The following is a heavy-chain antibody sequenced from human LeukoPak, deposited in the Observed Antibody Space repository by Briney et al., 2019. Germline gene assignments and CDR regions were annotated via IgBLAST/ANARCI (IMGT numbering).Heavy chain of an antibody. V-gene: IGHV3-30*18. D-gene: IGHD1-26*01. CDR3: AKVNPGELLRRNYFDY. CDR1: GFTFSSYG. CDR2: ISYDGSNK. Sequence: GGSLRLSCAASGFTFSSYGMHWVRQAPGKGLEWVAVISYDGSNKYYADSVKGRFTISRDNSKNTLYLQMNSLRAEDTAVYYCAKVNPGELLRRNYFDYWGQGTLVTVSS. J-gene: IGHJ4*02.